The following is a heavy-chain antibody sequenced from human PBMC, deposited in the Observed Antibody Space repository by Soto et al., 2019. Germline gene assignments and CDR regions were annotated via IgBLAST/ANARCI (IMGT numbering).Heavy chain of an antibody. J-gene: IGHJ6*02. CDR2: INHSAST. Sequence: PSETLSLTCAVYGGSFSGYYWSWIRQPPGKGLEWIGEINHSASTNYNPSLKRRVTISVDTSKNQFSLKLSSVTAADTAVYYCARAPWAIFGVVISSYYYGMDVWGQGTTVTVSS. V-gene: IGHV4-34*01. CDR1: GGSFSGYY. CDR3: ARAPWAIFGVVISSYYYGMDV. D-gene: IGHD3-3*01.